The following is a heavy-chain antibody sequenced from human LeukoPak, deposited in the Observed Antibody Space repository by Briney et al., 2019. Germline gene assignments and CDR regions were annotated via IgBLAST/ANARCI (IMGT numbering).Heavy chain of an antibody. CDR2: ISWNSGSI. V-gene: IGHV3-9*01. CDR1: GFTFDGYA. D-gene: IGHD2-2*01. CDR3: AKDIGCSSTRCHYGYYGMDV. Sequence: PGGSLRLSCAASGFTFDGYAMHWVRQAPGKGLEWVSGISWNSGSIGYADSVKGRLTISRDNAKNSLYLQMNSLRAEDTALYYCAKDIGCSSTRCHYGYYGMDVWGQGTTVTVSS. J-gene: IGHJ6*02.